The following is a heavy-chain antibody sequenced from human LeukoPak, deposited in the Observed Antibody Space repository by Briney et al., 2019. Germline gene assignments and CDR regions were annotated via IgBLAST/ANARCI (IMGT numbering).Heavy chain of an antibody. Sequence: GGSLRLSCAASGFTFSSYWMHWVRQAPGKGLVWVSRINSDGSSTYYADSVKGRFTISRDNSKNTLYLQMNSLRAEDTAVYYCAKDLNGRAFDIWGQGTMVTVSS. CDR1: GFTFSSYW. CDR2: INSDGSST. CDR3: AKDLNGRAFDI. J-gene: IGHJ3*02. V-gene: IGHV3-74*01. D-gene: IGHD2-8*01.